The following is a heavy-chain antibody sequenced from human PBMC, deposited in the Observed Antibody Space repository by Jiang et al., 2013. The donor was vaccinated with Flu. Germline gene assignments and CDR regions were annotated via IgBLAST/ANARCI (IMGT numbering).Heavy chain of an antibody. CDR1: GDSVSSNSAA. CDR2: TYYRSKWYN. V-gene: IGHV6-1*01. CDR3: AREGESTGTTVYSTTLGWFDP. J-gene: IGHJ5*02. Sequence: GSGLVKPSQTLSLTCAISGDSVSSNSAAWNWIRQSPSRGLEWLGRTYYRSKWYNDYAVSVKSRITINPDTSKNQFSLQLNSVTPEDTAVYYCAREGESTGTTVYSTTLGWFDPWGQGTLVTVSS. D-gene: IGHD1-7*01.